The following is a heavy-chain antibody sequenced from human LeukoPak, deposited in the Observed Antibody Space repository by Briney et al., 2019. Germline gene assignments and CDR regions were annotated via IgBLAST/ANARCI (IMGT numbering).Heavy chain of an antibody. Sequence: GGSLRLSCAASGFTFSSYAMHWVRQAPGKGLEWVAVISYDGSNKYHADSVKGRFTISRDNSKNTLYLQMNSLRAEDTAVYYCAREEQQIYYYYYGMDVWGQGTTVTVSS. CDR1: GFTFSSYA. CDR2: ISYDGSNK. CDR3: AREEQQIYYYYYGMDV. J-gene: IGHJ6*02. D-gene: IGHD6-13*01. V-gene: IGHV3-30-3*01.